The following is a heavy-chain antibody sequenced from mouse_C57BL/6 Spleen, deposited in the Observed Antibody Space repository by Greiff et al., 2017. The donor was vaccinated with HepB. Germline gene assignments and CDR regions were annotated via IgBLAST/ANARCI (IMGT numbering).Heavy chain of an antibody. V-gene: IGHV1-72*01. CDR1: GYTFTSYW. Sequence: QVQLKQPGAELVKPGASVKLSCKASGYTFTSYWMHWVKQRPGRGLEWIGRIDPNSGGTKYNEKFKSKATLTVDKPSSTADMQLSSLTSEDSAVYYCARSGYYGSSPYWYFDVWGTGTTVTVSS. CDR3: ARSGYYGSSPYWYFDV. D-gene: IGHD1-1*01. CDR2: IDPNSGGT. J-gene: IGHJ1*03.